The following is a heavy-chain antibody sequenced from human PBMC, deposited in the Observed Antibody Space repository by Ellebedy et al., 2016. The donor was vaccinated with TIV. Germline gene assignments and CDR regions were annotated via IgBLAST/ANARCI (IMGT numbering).Heavy chain of an antibody. CDR1: GGSVSSGSYY. J-gene: IGHJ4*02. Sequence: GSLRLSCTVSGGSVSSGSYYWSWIRQPPGKGLEWIGYIYYSGSTNYNPSLESRLTLSVDTSKDQFSLRLSSVTAADTAVYYCAGVRDGSRPFDYWGQGALVTVSS. CDR3: AGVRDGSRPFDY. V-gene: IGHV4-61*01. D-gene: IGHD6-13*01. CDR2: IYYSGST.